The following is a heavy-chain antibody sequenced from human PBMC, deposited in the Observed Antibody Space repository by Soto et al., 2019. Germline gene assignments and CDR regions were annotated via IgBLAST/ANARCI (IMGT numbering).Heavy chain of an antibody. J-gene: IGHJ4*02. CDR2: IYSGGST. CDR1: GIPVSSNY. D-gene: IGHD5-12*01. V-gene: IGHV3-53*01. Sequence: PGGSLRLSCSASGIPVSSNYMSWVRQAPGKGLAWVSVIYSGGSTYYADSVKGRFTISRDSSKNTLYLQMNSLRAEDTAVYYCARVVFGGFSFFDYWGQGTLVTVSS. CDR3: ARVVFGGFSFFDY.